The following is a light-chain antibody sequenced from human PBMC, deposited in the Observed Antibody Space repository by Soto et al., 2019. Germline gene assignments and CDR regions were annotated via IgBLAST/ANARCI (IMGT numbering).Light chain of an antibody. CDR1: QSVYSS. V-gene: IGKV3-15*01. CDR2: GAS. CDR3: QQYNNWPPWT. J-gene: IGKJ1*01. Sequence: ETVMTQSPATLSVSPGERATLSCRASQSVYSSLAWYQQKHGLAPRLLIYGASTRATGIPARFSGSGSGTEFTLTISRLQSEDFAVYYCQQYNNWPPWTFGQGTKVEIK.